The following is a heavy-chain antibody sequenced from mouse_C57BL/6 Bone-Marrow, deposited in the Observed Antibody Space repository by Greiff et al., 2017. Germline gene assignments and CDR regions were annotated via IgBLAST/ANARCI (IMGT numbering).Heavy chain of an antibody. D-gene: IGHD1-1*01. V-gene: IGHV7-1*01. J-gene: IGHJ1*03. CDR3: AREPPYYYGPYWYFDV. CDR2: SRNKANDYTT. CDR1: GFTFSDFY. Sequence: EVHLVESGGGLVQSGRSLRLSCATSGFTFSDFYMEWVRQAPGKGLEWIAASRNKANDYTTEYSASVKGRFIVSRDTSQSILYLQMNALRAEDTAIYYCAREPPYYYGPYWYFDVWGTGTTVTVSS.